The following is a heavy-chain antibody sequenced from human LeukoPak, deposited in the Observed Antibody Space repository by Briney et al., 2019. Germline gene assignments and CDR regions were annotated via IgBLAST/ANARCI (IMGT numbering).Heavy chain of an antibody. CDR3: ARVGGYCSSTSCSTRAYYGMDV. CDR1: GFTFSDYF. J-gene: IGHJ6*02. CDR2: ISSSSDNT. V-gene: IGHV3-11*05. D-gene: IGHD2-2*02. Sequence: GGSLRLSCAASGFTFSDYFMAWIRQAPGKGLEWVSYISSSSDNTNYADSVKGRFTISRDNAKNSLSLQMNSLRAEDTAVYYCARVGGYCSSTSCSTRAYYGMDVWGQGTTVTVSS.